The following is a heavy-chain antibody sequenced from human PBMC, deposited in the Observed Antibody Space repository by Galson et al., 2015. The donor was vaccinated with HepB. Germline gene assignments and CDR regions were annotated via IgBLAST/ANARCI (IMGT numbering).Heavy chain of an antibody. D-gene: IGHD1-1*01. CDR2: INPNSGGT. CDR1: GYTFTGYY. J-gene: IGHJ4*02. Sequence: SVKVSCKASGYTFTGYYMHWMRQAPGQGLEWMGRINPNSGGTNYAQKFQGRVTMTRDTSISIAYMELSRLRSDDTAVYYCARDNWNDGTRLYYFDYWGQGTLVTVSS. CDR3: ARDNWNDGTRLYYFDY. V-gene: IGHV1-2*06.